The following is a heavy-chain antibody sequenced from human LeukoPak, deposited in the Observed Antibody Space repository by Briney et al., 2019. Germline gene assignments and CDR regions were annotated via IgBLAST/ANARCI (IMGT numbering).Heavy chain of an antibody. CDR2: IYHSGGT. CDR3: ASYNNAYGRDY. CDR1: GGSITNYY. Sequence: SETLSLTCTVSGGSITNYYWIWIRQPPGKGLEWIGHIYHSGGTNYNPSLKSRVTISVDTSKNQFSLKLSSVRSADTAVYYCASYNNAYGRDYWGQGTLVTVSS. D-gene: IGHD4-17*01. V-gene: IGHV4-59*01. J-gene: IGHJ4*02.